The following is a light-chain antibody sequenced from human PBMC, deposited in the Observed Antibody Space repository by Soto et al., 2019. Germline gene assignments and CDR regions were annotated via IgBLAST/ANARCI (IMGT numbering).Light chain of an antibody. CDR1: QSISSY. Sequence: DIQSTQAPSSLYASVGGRVTISCRASQSISSYLYWYQQKPGKAPKLLIYAASSLQSGVPSRFSGSGSGTDFTLTISSLQPEDFATYYCQQSYSTPFTFGPGTKVDI. J-gene: IGKJ3*01. CDR3: QQSYSTPFT. CDR2: AAS. V-gene: IGKV1-39*01.